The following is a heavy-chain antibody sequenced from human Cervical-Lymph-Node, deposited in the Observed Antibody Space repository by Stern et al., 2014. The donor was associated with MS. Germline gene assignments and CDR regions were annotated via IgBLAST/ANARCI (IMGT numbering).Heavy chain of an antibody. CDR3: ASPPPYDSSGYSHY. D-gene: IGHD3-22*01. V-gene: IGHV3-66*02. J-gene: IGHJ4*02. Sequence: EVQLVESGGGLVQPGGSLRLSCAASGFTVSSNYMSWVRQAPGKGLEWVSVIYSGGSTYYADSVKGRFTISRDNSKNTLYLQMNSLRAEDTAVYYCASPPPYDSSGYSHYWGQGTLVTVSS. CDR1: GFTVSSNY. CDR2: IYSGGST.